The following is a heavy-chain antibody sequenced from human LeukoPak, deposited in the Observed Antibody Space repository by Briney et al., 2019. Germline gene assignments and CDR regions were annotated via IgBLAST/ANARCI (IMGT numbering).Heavy chain of an antibody. CDR2: INPSGGST. CDR1: GYTFTSYY. D-gene: IGHD3-10*01. J-gene: IGHJ4*02. Sequence: ASVKVSCKASGYTFTSYYMHWVRQAPGQGLEWMGIINPSGGSTGYAQKFQGRVTMTRDMSTSTVYMELSSLRSEDTAVYYCARTLTMVRGVDPDFDYWGQGTLVTVSS. CDR3: ARTLTMVRGVDPDFDY. V-gene: IGHV1-46*01.